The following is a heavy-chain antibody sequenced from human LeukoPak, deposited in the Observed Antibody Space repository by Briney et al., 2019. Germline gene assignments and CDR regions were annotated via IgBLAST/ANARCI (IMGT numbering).Heavy chain of an antibody. J-gene: IGHJ6*03. CDR3: ARVIAARSSISYYYYYMDV. CDR2: IIPIFGTA. Sequence: ASVKVSCKASGGTFSSYAISWVRQAPGQGLEWMGRIIPIFGTANYAQKFQGRATITTDESTSTAYMELSSLRSEDTAVYYCARVIAARSSISYYYYYMDVWGKGTTVTVSS. CDR1: GGTFSSYA. V-gene: IGHV1-69*05. D-gene: IGHD6-6*01.